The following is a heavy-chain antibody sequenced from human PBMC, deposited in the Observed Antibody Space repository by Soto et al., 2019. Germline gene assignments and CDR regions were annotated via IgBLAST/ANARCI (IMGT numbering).Heavy chain of an antibody. CDR1: GYTFTDNG. D-gene: IGHD3-3*01. Sequence: ASVKVSCKTSGYTFTDNGITWVRQSPGQGLEWMGWISAYDSDITHYTQHLQGRLTMTTDTSTSTAYMELRSLTSDDTAVYYCARQSGYYYFYGMDVWGPGTTVTVSS. CDR2: ISAYDSDIT. V-gene: IGHV1-18*04. J-gene: IGHJ6*02. CDR3: ARQSGYYYFYGMDV.